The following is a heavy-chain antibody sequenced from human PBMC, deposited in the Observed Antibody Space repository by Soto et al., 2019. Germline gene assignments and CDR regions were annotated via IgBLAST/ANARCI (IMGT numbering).Heavy chain of an antibody. V-gene: IGHV3-15*07. CDR1: GFTFSNAW. J-gene: IGHJ4*02. Sequence: EVQLVESGGGLVKPGGSLRLSCAASGFTFSNAWMNWVRQAPGKGLEWVGRIQSKIDGGTTDYAAPVKGRFTISRDDSRNTVYLQMNSLKTEDAAVYYCTTDHPCTYDGSCYDHWGQGTLVTVSS. CDR2: IQSKIDGGTT. CDR3: TTDHPCTYDGSCYDH. D-gene: IGHD3-22*01.